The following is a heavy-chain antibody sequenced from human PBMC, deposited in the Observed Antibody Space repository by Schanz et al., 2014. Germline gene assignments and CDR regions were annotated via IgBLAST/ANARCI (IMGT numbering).Heavy chain of an antibody. V-gene: IGHV1-69*02. D-gene: IGHD6-19*01. CDR2: IIPILGIT. CDR3: ARGLGDERWLDLNEAFDI. J-gene: IGHJ3*02. CDR1: GGTFSSYT. Sequence: QVQLVQSGAEVMKPGSSVKVSCKASGGTFSSYTINWVRQAPGQGLEWMGRIIPILGITNVAQTFQDRVTITADKSTSTAYMELSRLRSEDTAVYYCARGLGDERWLDLNEAFDIWGQGTMVTVSS.